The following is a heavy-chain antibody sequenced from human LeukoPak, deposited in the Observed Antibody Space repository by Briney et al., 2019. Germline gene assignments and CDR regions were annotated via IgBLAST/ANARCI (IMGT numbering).Heavy chain of an antibody. Sequence: GASVKVSCKASGYTFTSYYMHWVRQAPGQGLEWMGIINPSGGSTSYAQKFQGRVTMTRDMSTSTVYMELSSLRSEDTAVYYCARDASDIVVVVAATHWFDPWGQGTLVTVSS. J-gene: IGHJ5*02. CDR3: ARDASDIVVVVAATHWFDP. CDR1: GYTFTSYY. D-gene: IGHD2-15*01. V-gene: IGHV1-46*01. CDR2: INPSGGST.